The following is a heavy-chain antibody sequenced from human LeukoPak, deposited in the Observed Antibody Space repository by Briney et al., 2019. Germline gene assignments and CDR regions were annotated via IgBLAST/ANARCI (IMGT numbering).Heavy chain of an antibody. Sequence: SSVKVSCKASGGTFSSYAISWVRQAPGQGLEWMGGIIPIFGTANYAQKFQGRVTITADESTSTAYMELSSLRSEDTAVYYCARHNFGGHWGDHFDYWGQGTLVTVSS. CDR2: IIPIFGTA. CDR1: GGTFSSYA. D-gene: IGHD3-16*01. CDR3: ARHNFGGHWGDHFDY. V-gene: IGHV1-69*01. J-gene: IGHJ4*02.